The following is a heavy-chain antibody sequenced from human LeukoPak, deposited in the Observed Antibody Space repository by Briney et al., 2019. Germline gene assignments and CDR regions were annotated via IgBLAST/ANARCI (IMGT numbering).Heavy chain of an antibody. J-gene: IGHJ6*03. D-gene: IGHD5-24*01. CDR3: ARGSRDGYMDV. V-gene: IGHV4-39*07. CDR2: IYYSGST. Sequence: SETLSLTCTVSGGSISSSSYYWGWIRQPPGKGLEWIGSIYYSGSTYYNPSLKSRVTISVDTSKNQFSLKLSSVTAADTAVYYCARGSRDGYMDVWGKGTTVTVSS. CDR1: GGSISSSSYY.